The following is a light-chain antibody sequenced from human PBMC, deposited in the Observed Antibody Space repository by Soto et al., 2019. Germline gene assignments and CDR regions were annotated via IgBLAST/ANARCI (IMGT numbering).Light chain of an antibody. CDR1: QTISSW. Sequence: DIQMTHSPSTLSGSVGDRVTITCRASQTISSWLAWYQQKPGKAPKLLIYKASTLKSGVPSRFSGSGSGTEFTLTISSLQPDDFATYYCQHYNSYSEAFGPGIKVDIX. J-gene: IGKJ1*01. V-gene: IGKV1-5*03. CDR2: KAS. CDR3: QHYNSYSEA.